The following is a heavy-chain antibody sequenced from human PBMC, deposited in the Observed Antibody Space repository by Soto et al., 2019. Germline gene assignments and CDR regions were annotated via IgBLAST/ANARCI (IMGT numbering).Heavy chain of an antibody. D-gene: IGHD6-6*01. CDR1: GSTFSSYG. CDR3: PRGEYSSSLYGMDV. CDR2: ISYDGSNK. Sequence: AWSLRLSFAASGSTFSSYGMHWVRQAPGKGLEWVAVISYDGSNKYYADSVKGRFTISRDNSKNTLYLQMNSLRAEDTAVYYCPRGEYSSSLYGMDVWGQGTTVTVSS. V-gene: IGHV3-30*03. J-gene: IGHJ6*02.